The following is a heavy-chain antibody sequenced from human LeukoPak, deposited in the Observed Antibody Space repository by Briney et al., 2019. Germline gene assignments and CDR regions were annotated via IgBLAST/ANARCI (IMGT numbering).Heavy chain of an antibody. D-gene: IGHD4-17*01. CDR1: GGSIGSYY. J-gene: IGHJ4*02. CDR3: AGSYGDYVPLFDY. V-gene: IGHV4-59*01. Sequence: SETLSLTCTVSGGSIGSYYWSWIRQPPGKGLEWIGYIYYSGSTNYNPSLKSRVTISVDTSKNQFSLKLSSVTAADTAVYYCAGSYGDYVPLFDYWGQGTLVTVSS. CDR2: IYYSGST.